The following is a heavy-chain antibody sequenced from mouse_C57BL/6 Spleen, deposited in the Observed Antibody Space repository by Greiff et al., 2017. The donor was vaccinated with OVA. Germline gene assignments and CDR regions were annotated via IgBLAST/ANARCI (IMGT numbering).Heavy chain of an antibody. J-gene: IGHJ4*01. V-gene: IGHV1-72*01. CDR1: GYTFTSYW. D-gene: IGHD1-1*01. Sequence: VQLQQPGAELVKPGASVKLSCEASGYTFTSYWMHWVKQRPGQGLEWIGRIDPNSGGTKYNEKFKSKATLTVDKPSSTAYMQLSSLTSEDSAVYYCARWGHYYGSSSLYYYAMDYWGQGTSVTVSS. CDR2: IDPNSGGT. CDR3: ARWGHYYGSSSLYYYAMDY.